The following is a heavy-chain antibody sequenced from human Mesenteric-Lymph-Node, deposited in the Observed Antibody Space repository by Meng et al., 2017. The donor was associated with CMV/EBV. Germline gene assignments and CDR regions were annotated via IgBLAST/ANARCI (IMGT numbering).Heavy chain of an antibody. CDR3: ARDTYYYDSSGYASFDF. CDR2: IIPIFGTA. D-gene: IGHD3-22*01. V-gene: IGHV1-69*05. CDR1: GGTFSSYA. Sequence: SVKVSCKASGGTFSSYAISWVRQAPGQGLEWMGGIIPIFGTANYAQKFQGRVTITTDESTSTAYMELSSLRSEDTAVYYCARDTYYYDSSGYASFDFWGQGTLVTVSS. J-gene: IGHJ4*02.